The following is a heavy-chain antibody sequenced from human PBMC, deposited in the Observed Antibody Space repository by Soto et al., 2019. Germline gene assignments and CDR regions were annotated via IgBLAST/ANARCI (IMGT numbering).Heavy chain of an antibody. V-gene: IGHV2-5*02. J-gene: IGHJ6*02. CDR1: GLSLRTTGVG. CDR3: VQSRCGGDCREIYSSHAYNGLDV. CDR2: LYWDDDQ. D-gene: IGHD2-21*02. Sequence: QVTLKESGPTLVKPTQTLTLTCTVSGLSLRTTGVGVGWVRQPPGKALEWLALLYWDDDQRYSPSLRSRLTIAKDISEKQVVLTMTNMDTVDTATYYCVQSRCGGDCREIYSSHAYNGLDVWGQGTTVPVSS.